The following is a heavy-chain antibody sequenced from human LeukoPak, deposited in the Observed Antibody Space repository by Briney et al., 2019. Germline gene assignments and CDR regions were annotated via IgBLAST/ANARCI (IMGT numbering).Heavy chain of an antibody. J-gene: IGHJ6*02. CDR3: ARVPFNYYGSGSWPYYYYGMDV. Sequence: KPSETQSLTCAVYGGSFSGYYWSWIRQPPGKGLEWIGEINHSGITNYNPSLKSRVTISVDTSKNQFSLKLSSVTAADTAVYYCARVPFNYYGSGSWPYYYYGMDVWGQGTTVTVSS. V-gene: IGHV4-34*01. CDR2: INHSGIT. D-gene: IGHD3-10*01. CDR1: GGSFSGYY.